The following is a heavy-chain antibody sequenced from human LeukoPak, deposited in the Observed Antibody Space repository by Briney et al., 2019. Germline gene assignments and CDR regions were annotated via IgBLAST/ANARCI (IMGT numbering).Heavy chain of an antibody. V-gene: IGHV4-59*01. J-gene: IGHJ4*02. Sequence: PSETLSLTCTVSGGSISSYYWSWIRQPPGKGLEWIGYIYYSGSTNYNPSLKSRVTISVDTSKNQFSLKLSSVTAADTAVYYCARGRYFDWLFREQYYFDYWGQGTLVTVSS. CDR3: ARGRYFDWLFREQYYFDY. CDR2: IYYSGST. D-gene: IGHD3-9*01. CDR1: GGSISSYY.